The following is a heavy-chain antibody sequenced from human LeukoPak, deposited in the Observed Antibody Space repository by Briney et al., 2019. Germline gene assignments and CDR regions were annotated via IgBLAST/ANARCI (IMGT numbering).Heavy chain of an antibody. J-gene: IGHJ4*02. V-gene: IGHV4-39*01. CDR3: ATEGTLEVVVPAAKYY. D-gene: IGHD2-2*01. CDR1: GGSISDSNYY. Sequence: PSETLSLTCSVSGGSISDSNYYWGWIRQPPGKGLQWIGSIYYSGSTYYTPSLESRVTISVDTSKNQFSLKLSSVTAADTAVYYCATEGTLEVVVPAAKYYWGQGTLVTVSS. CDR2: IYYSGST.